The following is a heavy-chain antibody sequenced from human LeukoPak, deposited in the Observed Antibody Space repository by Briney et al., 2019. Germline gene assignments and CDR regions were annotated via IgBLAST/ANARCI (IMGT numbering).Heavy chain of an antibody. V-gene: IGHV4-59*01. J-gene: IGHJ3*02. CDR3: ARETTPYDTLTRGAFDI. CDR1: GGSISSYY. CDR2: IYYSGST. D-gene: IGHD3-9*01. Sequence: SQTLSLTCTVSGGSISSYYWSWIRQPPGKGLEWIGYIYYSGSTNYNPSLKSRVTISVDTSKNQFSLKLSSVTAADTAVYYCARETTPYDTLTRGAFDIWGQGTMVTVSS.